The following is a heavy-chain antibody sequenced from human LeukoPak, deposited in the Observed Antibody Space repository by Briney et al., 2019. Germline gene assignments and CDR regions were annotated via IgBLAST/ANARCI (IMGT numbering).Heavy chain of an antibody. V-gene: IGHV3-23*01. D-gene: IGHD6-19*01. CDR3: AKGGGWSPAVLFDY. Sequence: GRSLRLSCAASGFTFSSYAMSWVRQAPGKGLEWVSAISGSGGSTYYADSVKGRFTISRDNSKNTPYLQMNSLRAEGTAVYYCAKGGGWSPAVLFDYWGQGTLVTVSS. CDR2: ISGSGGST. CDR1: GFTFSSYA. J-gene: IGHJ4*02.